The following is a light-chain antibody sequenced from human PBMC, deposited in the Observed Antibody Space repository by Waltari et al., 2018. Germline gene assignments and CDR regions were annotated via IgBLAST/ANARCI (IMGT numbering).Light chain of an antibody. J-gene: IGLJ3*02. Sequence: QSVLTQPPSASGTPGQGVPISCSGSSPNIGSPTVPWYQQLPGTAPKLLIYTNNQRPSGVPDRFSGSKSGTSGSLAISGLQSEDEADYYCSTWDDSLNGVMFGGGTKLTVL. CDR3: STWDDSLNGVM. V-gene: IGLV1-44*01. CDR2: TNN. CDR1: SPNIGSPT.